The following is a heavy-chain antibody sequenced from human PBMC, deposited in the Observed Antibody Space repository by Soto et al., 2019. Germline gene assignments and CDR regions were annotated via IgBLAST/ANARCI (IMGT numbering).Heavy chain of an antibody. CDR3: ARDPGYGDYVFDY. CDR1: GFTFSSYS. Sequence: PGGSLRLSCAASGFTFSSYSMNWVRQAPGKGLEWASYISSSSSTIYYADSVKGRFTISRDNAKDSLYLQMNSLRAEDTAVYYCARDPGYGDYVFDYWGQGTLVTVSS. J-gene: IGHJ4*02. CDR2: ISSSSSTI. D-gene: IGHD4-17*01. V-gene: IGHV3-48*01.